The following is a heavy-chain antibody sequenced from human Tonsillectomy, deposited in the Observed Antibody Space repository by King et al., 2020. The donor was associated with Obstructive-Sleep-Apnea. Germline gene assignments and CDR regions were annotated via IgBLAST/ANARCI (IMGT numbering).Heavy chain of an antibody. Sequence: VQLVESGGGLVQPGGSLRLSCAASGFTFSNYWMHWVRQAPGKGLVWVSLIYSDGSRTTYADSVKGRFTISRDNAKNTLYLQMNSLRAEATAVYYCARSSLGAIDIWGQGTMVTVSS. CDR3: ARSSLGAIDI. J-gene: IGHJ3*02. D-gene: IGHD3-3*02. CDR1: GFTFSNYW. V-gene: IGHV3-74*01. CDR2: IYSDGSRT.